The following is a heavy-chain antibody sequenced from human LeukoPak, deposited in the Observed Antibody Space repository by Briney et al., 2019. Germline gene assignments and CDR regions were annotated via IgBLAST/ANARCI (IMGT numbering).Heavy chain of an antibody. Sequence: SETLSLTCTVSGGSISSYYWSWIRQPPGKGLEWIGYVSYRGGAYYNPSLKSRVTISIDTSKSHFSLRLNSVTAADTAVYYCAVDAYGDYEGYFDYWGQGTLVTVSS. J-gene: IGHJ4*02. CDR2: VSYRGGA. D-gene: IGHD4-17*01. CDR1: GGSISSYY. V-gene: IGHV4-59*01. CDR3: AVDAYGDYEGYFDY.